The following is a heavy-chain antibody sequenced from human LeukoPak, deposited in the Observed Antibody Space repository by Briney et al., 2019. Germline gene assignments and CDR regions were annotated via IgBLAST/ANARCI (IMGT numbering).Heavy chain of an antibody. D-gene: IGHD2-15*01. CDR2: INPNSGGT. CDR3: ARHPYCSGGSCYYFDY. Sequence: ASVTVSCTASGYTFTGYYMHWVRQAPGQGLEWMGWINPNSGGTNYAQKFQGRVTMTRDTSISTAYMELSRLRSDDTAVYYCARHPYCSGGSCYYFDYWGQGTLVTVSS. J-gene: IGHJ4*02. V-gene: IGHV1-2*02. CDR1: GYTFTGYY.